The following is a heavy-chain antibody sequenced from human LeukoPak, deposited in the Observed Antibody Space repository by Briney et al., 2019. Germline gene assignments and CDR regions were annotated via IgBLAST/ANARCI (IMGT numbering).Heavy chain of an antibody. J-gene: IGHJ4*02. CDR3: ARFKWDSSSWYVFDY. CDR2: FYSSGSP. CDR1: GGSISSTTYY. D-gene: IGHD6-13*01. Sequence: SETLSLTCTVSGGSISSTTYYWGWIRQPPGKGLEWIGSFYSSGSPYYNPSLKSRVTISVDTSKNQFSLRLSSVTAADTAVYYCARFKWDSSSWYVFDYWGQGTLVTVSS. V-gene: IGHV4-39*07.